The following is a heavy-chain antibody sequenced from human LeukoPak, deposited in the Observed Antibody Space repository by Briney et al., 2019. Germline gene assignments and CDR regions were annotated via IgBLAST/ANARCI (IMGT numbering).Heavy chain of an antibody. J-gene: IGHJ3*02. V-gene: IGHV3-21*01. CDR1: GFTFSSYS. D-gene: IGHD3-22*01. Sequence: GGSLRLSCAASGFTFSSYSMNWVRQAPGKGLEWVSSISSSSSYIYYADSVKGRFTISRDNAKNSLYLQMNSLRAEDKAVYYCGRDRTIPPTYYYDSSGPDQDDAFDIWGKGKMVTVFS. CDR3: GRDRTIPPTYYYDSSGPDQDDAFDI. CDR2: ISSSSSYI.